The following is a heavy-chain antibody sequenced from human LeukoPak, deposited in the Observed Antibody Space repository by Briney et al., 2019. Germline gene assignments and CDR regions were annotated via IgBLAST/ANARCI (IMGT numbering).Heavy chain of an antibody. J-gene: IGHJ3*02. CDR3: ARLITYDSSGYYPDAFDI. CDR1: GGSISSSSYY. V-gene: IGHV4-39*01. Sequence: SETLSLTCTVSGGSISSSSYYWGWIRQPPGKGLVWIGSIYYSGSTYYNPSLKSRVTISVDTSKNQFPLKLSSVTAADTAVYYCARLITYDSSGYYPDAFDIWGQGTMVTVSS. CDR2: IYYSGST. D-gene: IGHD3-22*01.